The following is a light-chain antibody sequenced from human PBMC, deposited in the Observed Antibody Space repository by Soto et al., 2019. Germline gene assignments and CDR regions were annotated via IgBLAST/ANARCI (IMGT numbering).Light chain of an antibody. V-gene: IGKV3-11*01. CDR3: QQRSNWPRT. CDR1: QSVSDS. CDR2: DAS. J-gene: IGKJ1*01. Sequence: EVVLTQSPDTLALSPGEGATLSARTSQSVSDSLAWYQQKPGQAPRLLIYDASNRATGIPARFSGSGSGTDFTLTISSLEPEDFALYYCQQRSNWPRTFGQGTKVDIK.